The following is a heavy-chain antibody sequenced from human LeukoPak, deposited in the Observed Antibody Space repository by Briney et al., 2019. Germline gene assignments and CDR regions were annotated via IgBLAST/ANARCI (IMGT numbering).Heavy chain of an antibody. D-gene: IGHD6-25*01. CDR2: MNPNSGNT. J-gene: IGHJ4*02. CDR3: ARGTAATGGASDY. V-gene: IGHV1-8*01. CDR1: GYTLTSYD. Sequence: ASVKVSCKASGYTLTSYDIKWVRQATGQGLEWTGWMNPNSGNTGYAQKFQGRVTMTRNTSISTAYMELSSLRSEDTAVYYCARGTAATGGASDYWGQGTLVTVSS.